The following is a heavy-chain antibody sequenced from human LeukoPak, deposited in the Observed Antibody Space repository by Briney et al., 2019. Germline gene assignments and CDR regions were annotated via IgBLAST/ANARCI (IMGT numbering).Heavy chain of an antibody. J-gene: IGHJ6*02. D-gene: IGHD3-10*01. V-gene: IGHV3-48*01. CDR1: GFTFITYS. Sequence: PGGSLRLSCAASGFTFITYSMNWVRQAPGKGLEWVSYISSSGSTIYYADSVKGRFTISRDNAKNSLYLQMNSLRAEDTAVYYCAKDLGWFGSGGMDVWGQGTTVTVSS. CDR2: ISSSGSTI. CDR3: AKDLGWFGSGGMDV.